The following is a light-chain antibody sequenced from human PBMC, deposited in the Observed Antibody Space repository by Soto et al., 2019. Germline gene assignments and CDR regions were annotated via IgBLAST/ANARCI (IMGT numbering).Light chain of an antibody. CDR3: QQYGSTAPYT. Sequence: EIVSTQSPGTLSLSPGERATLSCRASQSVSSSYLAWYQQKPGQAPRLLIYGASSMATGIPDRFSGSGSGADFTLTTSTLEPEDFAVYYCQQYGSTAPYTFGQGTKLQIK. J-gene: IGKJ2*01. CDR2: GAS. V-gene: IGKV3-20*01. CDR1: QSVSSSY.